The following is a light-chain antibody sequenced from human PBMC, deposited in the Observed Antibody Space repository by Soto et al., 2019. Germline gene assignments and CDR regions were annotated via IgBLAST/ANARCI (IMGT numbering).Light chain of an antibody. V-gene: IGKV3-15*01. CDR3: QQYKNWPPWT. CDR2: GAS. J-gene: IGKJ1*01. Sequence: EVVMTQSPASLSVSPGERVTLSCRASQNIRNNLAWYQQKPGQSPRLLISGASTREAGVPGRFSGSGSGTEFTLIISSLQSEDFAIYYCQQYKNWPPWTFGQGTKV. CDR1: QNIRNN.